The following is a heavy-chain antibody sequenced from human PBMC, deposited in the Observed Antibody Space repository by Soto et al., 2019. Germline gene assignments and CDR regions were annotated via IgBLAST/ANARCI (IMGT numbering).Heavy chain of an antibody. CDR2: IYYSGST. CDR3: GTSPEATVTAFAY. Sequence: QVQLQESGPGLVKPSQTLSLTCTVSGGSISSGGYYWSWIRQHPGKVLEWIGYIYYSGSTYYNPSLQSRVTISLATSRNHCALKLSSMTAANTAVYYCGTSPEATVTAFAYWRQRILVNVPS. J-gene: IGHJ4*02. V-gene: IGHV4-31*03. CDR1: GGSISSGGYY. D-gene: IGHD4-17*01.